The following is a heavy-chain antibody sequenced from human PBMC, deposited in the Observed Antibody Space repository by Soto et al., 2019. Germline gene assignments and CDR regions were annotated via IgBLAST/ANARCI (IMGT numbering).Heavy chain of an antibody. Sequence: QVQLVQSGAEVKKPGASVRISCRASGYSFTSTYVHWVRQAPGQGPEWMGIINPAGGTTYYAQKFQGRITMTSDTSTDTFFMDLNDLTSEDTALDFCALKVVTYYDNGGQGTLLTVSS. CDR2: INPAGGTT. CDR1: GYSFTSTY. CDR3: ALKVVTYYDN. J-gene: IGHJ4*02. D-gene: IGHD2-21*02. V-gene: IGHV1-46*01.